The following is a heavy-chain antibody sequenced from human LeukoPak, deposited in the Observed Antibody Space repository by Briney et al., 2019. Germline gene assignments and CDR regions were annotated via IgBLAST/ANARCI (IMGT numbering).Heavy chain of an antibody. CDR1: GFTFSSYS. J-gene: IGHJ4*02. CDR2: ISSSSSYI. CDR3: ARAGSSGYYYFFDY. V-gene: IGHV3-21*01. Sequence: PAGSLRLSCAASGFTFSSYSMNWVRQAPGKGLEWVSSISSSSSYIYYADSVKGRFTISRDNAKNSLYLQMNSLRAEDTAVYYCARAGSSGYYYFFDYWGQGTLVTVSS. D-gene: IGHD3-22*01.